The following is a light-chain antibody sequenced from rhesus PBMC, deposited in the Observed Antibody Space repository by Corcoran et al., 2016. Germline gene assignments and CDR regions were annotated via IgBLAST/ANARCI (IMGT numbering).Light chain of an antibody. Sequence: DIQMTQSPSSLSASVGDRVTITCLASQDISAYLAWYQQKPGKAPKLLIYGASTLLGGVPSRFRGSGSGTEFTLTLSSLQPEDFATYYCQRYDSRPLTFDGGTKVEIK. CDR3: QRYDSRPLT. CDR2: GAS. CDR1: QDISAY. J-gene: IGKJ4*01. V-gene: IGKV1-25*02.